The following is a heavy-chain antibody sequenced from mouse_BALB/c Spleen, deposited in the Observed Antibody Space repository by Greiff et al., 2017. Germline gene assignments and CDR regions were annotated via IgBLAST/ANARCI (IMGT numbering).Heavy chain of an antibody. CDR2: ISSGGSYT. J-gene: IGHJ3*01. V-gene: IGHV5-6-4*01. Sequence: EVKVEESGGGLVKPGGSLKLSCAASGFTFSSYTMSWVRQTPEKRLEWVATISSGGSYTYYPDSVKGRFTISRDNAKNTLYLQMSSLKSEDTAMYYCTRAYGNYGGFAYWGQGTLVTVSA. CDR3: TRAYGNYGGFAY. D-gene: IGHD2-1*01. CDR1: GFTFSSYT.